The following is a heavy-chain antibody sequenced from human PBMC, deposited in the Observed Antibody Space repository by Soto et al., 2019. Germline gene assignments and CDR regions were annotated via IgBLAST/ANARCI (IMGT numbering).Heavy chain of an antibody. D-gene: IGHD3-10*01. CDR1: GFTFSSYS. V-gene: IGHV3-48*02. J-gene: IGHJ6*02. Sequence: EVQLVESGGGLVQPGGSLRLSCAASGFTFSSYSMNWVRQAPGKGLEWVSYISSSSSTIYYADSVKGRFTISRDNAKNSLYLQMNSLRDEDTAVYYSARDKGGTMVRGVMPYYYYGMDVWGQGTTVTVSS. CDR2: ISSSSSTI. CDR3: ARDKGGTMVRGVMPYYYYGMDV.